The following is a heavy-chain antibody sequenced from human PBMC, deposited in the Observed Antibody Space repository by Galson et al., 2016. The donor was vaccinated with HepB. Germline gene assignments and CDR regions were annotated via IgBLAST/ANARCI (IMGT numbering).Heavy chain of an antibody. V-gene: IGHV5-51*01. Sequence: QSGAEVKKLGESLKISCKVSGYSFNKYWIVWVRQVPGRGLEWMGIIYPDDSETKYSPSFQGQVTISADKSINTAYFQWSSLKASDTPMYYCASPGCSTTGCSPPPYFDYWGQGTLVTVSS. CDR2: IYPDDSET. J-gene: IGHJ4*02. CDR1: GYSFNKYW. D-gene: IGHD1-26*01. CDR3: ASPGCSTTGCSPPPYFDY.